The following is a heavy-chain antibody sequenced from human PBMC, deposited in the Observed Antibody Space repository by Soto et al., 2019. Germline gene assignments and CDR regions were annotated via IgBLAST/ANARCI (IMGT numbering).Heavy chain of an antibody. Sequence: ASVKVSCKASGYTFTSYGISWVRQAPGQGLEWMGWISAYNGNTNYAQKLQGRVTMTTDTSTSTAYMELRSLRSDDTAVYYCARGGSGSDPPDYYYYYMDVWGKGTTVTVSS. CDR2: ISAYNGNT. D-gene: IGHD3-10*01. V-gene: IGHV1-18*01. CDR3: ARGGSGSDPPDYYYYYMDV. CDR1: GYTFTSYG. J-gene: IGHJ6*03.